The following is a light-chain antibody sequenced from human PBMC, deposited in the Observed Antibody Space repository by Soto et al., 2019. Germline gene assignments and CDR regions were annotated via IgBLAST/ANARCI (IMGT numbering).Light chain of an antibody. CDR1: QDISNF. CDR3: QKCNSGPLT. Sequence: DIQMTQSPSSLSAFVGDRVTITCRASQDISNFLAWYQQKPGKVPELLIYSASTLQSGVPSRFSGGGSGTDFTLTITNLQSEDVAAYYCQKCNSGPLTFGQGTKVEIK. CDR2: SAS. J-gene: IGKJ1*01. V-gene: IGKV1-27*01.